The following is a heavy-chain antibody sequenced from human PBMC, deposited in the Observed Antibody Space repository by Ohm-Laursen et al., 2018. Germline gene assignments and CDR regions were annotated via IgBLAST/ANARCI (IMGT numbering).Heavy chain of an antibody. D-gene: IGHD1-1*01. J-gene: IGHJ4*02. CDR1: GFTFRNYA. Sequence: GSLRLSCAASGFTFRNYAMTWVRQAPGKGLEWVSLVSISGATYYGDSVKGRFSISRDNSKNTLYLQLNSLRTEDTAVYYCVRDTTGADSWGQGTLVTVSS. V-gene: IGHV3-23*01. CDR2: VSISGAT. CDR3: VRDTTGADS.